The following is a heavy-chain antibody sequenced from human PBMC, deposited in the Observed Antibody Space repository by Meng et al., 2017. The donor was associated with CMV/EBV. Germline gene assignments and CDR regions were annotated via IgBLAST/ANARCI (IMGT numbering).Heavy chain of an antibody. J-gene: IGHJ5*02. CDR2: INPNSGNT. D-gene: IGHD4-17*01. V-gene: IGHV1-8*01. CDR3: ARGPTTVTKATSRRNWFDP. CDR1: GYTFTSYD. Sequence: ASVQISCKASGYTFTSYDINWVRQATGQGLEWMGWINPNSGNTGYAQKFQGRVTMTRNTSISTAYMELSSLRSEDTAVYYCARGPTTVTKATSRRNWFDPWGQGTLVTVSS.